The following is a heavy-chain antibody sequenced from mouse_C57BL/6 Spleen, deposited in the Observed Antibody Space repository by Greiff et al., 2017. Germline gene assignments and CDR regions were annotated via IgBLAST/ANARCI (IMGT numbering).Heavy chain of an antibody. CDR2: IYPGSGNT. CDR1: GYTFTDYS. Sequence: QVQLQQSGAELVRPGASVKLSCKASGYTFTDYSINWVKQRPGQGLEWIARIYPGSGNTYYNEKFKGKATLTAEKSSSTAYMQLSSLTSADSAVYFCTRPPLAYWGQGTLVTVSA. J-gene: IGHJ3*01. CDR3: TRPPLAY. V-gene: IGHV1-76*01.